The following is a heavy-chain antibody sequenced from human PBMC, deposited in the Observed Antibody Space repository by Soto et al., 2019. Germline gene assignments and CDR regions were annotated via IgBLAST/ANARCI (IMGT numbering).Heavy chain of an antibody. CDR2: INANSGNT. J-gene: IGHJ4*02. V-gene: IGHV1-18*01. Sequence: ASVKVSCKASGYTFTSYGISWVRQAPGQGLEWMGVINANSGNTSYAQKFQGRVTMTRDTSTSTVYMELSSLRSEDTAVYYCAKTYGFLGGYYFDYWGQGTLVTVSS. D-gene: IGHD3-16*01. CDR1: GYTFTSYG. CDR3: AKTYGFLGGYYFDY.